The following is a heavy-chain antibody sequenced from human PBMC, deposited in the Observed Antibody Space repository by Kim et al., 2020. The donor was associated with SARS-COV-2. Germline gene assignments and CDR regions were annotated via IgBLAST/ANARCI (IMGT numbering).Heavy chain of an antibody. CDR1: GYTFTSYW. CDR2: IYPGESDT. Sequence: GESLKISCRGSGYTFTSYWIGWVRQMPGKGLEWMGIIYPGESDTRYSPSFQGQVTISVDKSISTAYLQWSSLEASDTAMYYCARHGSGTLGYWGQGTLVTDSS. D-gene: IGHD3-10*01. CDR3: ARHGSGTLGY. J-gene: IGHJ4*02. V-gene: IGHV5-51*01.